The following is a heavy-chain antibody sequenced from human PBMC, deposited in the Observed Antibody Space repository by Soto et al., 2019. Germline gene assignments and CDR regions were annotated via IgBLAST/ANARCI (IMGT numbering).Heavy chain of an antibody. CDR1: GYTFTGYY. CDR3: ARGQQLVWYYYYGMDV. CDR2: INPNSGGT. Sequence: QVQLVQSGAEVKKPGASVKVSCKASGYTFTGYYMHWVRQAPGQGLEWMGWINPNSGGTNYAQKFQGRVTMTRDTSISTASMELSRLRSDDTAVYYCARGQQLVWYYYYGMDVWGQGTTVTVSS. D-gene: IGHD6-13*01. J-gene: IGHJ6*02. V-gene: IGHV1-2*02.